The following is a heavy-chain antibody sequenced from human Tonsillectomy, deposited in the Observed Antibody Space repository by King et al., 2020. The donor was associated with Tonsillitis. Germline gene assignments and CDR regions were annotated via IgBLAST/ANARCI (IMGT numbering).Heavy chain of an antibody. V-gene: IGHV4-59*12. CDR2: IYYSGST. D-gene: IGHD6-13*01. CDR1: GGSISSYY. CDR3: ARRYSSSFHSYYYYYMDV. J-gene: IGHJ6*03. Sequence: QVQLQESGPGLVKPSETLSLTCTVSGGSISSYYWSWIRQPPGKGLEWIGYIYYSGSTNYNPSLKSRVTISVDTSKNQFSLKLSSVTAADTAVYYCARRYSSSFHSYYYYYMDVWGKGTTVTVSS.